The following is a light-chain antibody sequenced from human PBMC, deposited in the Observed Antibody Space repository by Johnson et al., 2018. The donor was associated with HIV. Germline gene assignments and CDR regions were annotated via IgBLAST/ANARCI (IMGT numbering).Light chain of an antibody. Sequence: TQPPSVSAAPGQKVTISCSGSRSNIGNTYVSWYQQLPGTAPKLLIYDNNKRPSRIPDRFSGSKSGTSATLGITGLQTGDEADYYCGTWDTSLSARYVFGTGTKVTVL. CDR2: DNN. V-gene: IGLV1-51*01. CDR3: GTWDTSLSARYV. J-gene: IGLJ1*01. CDR1: RSNIGNTY.